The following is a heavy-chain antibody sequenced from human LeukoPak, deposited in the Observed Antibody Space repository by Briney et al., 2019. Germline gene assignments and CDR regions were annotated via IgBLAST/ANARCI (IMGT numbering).Heavy chain of an antibody. J-gene: IGHJ4*02. CDR3: AREKYSSGWSEYFDS. V-gene: IGHV3-66*01. CDR1: GFAVSDSY. D-gene: IGHD6-19*01. CDR2: LYAGGYT. Sequence: GGSLRLSCAASGFAVSDSYMNWVRQAPGKGLEWVSVLYAGGYTYYADSVKGRFNIYRDDSAKTLYLHMDSLRAEDTAVYYCAREKYSSGWSEYFDSWGQGTLVTVSS.